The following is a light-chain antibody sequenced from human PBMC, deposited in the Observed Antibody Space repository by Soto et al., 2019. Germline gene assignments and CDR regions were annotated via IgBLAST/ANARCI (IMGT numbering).Light chain of an antibody. J-gene: IGKJ4*01. Sequence: DIQMTQSPSSLSASVGDRVTITCRASQSISSYLNWYQQKPGKVPKLLIYTSSTLQSGVPSRFSGSGSGTDFTLTISSLQPEDVATYYCQKHNGAPRTFGGGTKVDIK. CDR3: QKHNGAPRT. CDR2: TSS. CDR1: QSISSY. V-gene: IGKV1-27*01.